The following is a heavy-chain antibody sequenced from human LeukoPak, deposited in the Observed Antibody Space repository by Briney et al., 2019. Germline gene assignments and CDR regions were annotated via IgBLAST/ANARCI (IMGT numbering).Heavy chain of an antibody. J-gene: IGHJ4*02. CDR1: GGSISSSSYY. CDR3: ARLRRDGYNKGFDY. D-gene: IGHD5-24*01. Sequence: SETLPLTCTVSGGSISSSSYYWGWIRQPPGKGLEWIGSIYYSGSTNYNPSLKSRVTISIDASKNQFSLKLSSVTAADTAVYYCARLRRDGYNKGFDYWGQGTLVTVSS. V-gene: IGHV4-39*07. CDR2: IYYSGST.